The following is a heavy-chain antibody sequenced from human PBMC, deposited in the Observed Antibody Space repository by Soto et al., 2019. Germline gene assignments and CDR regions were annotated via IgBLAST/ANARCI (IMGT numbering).Heavy chain of an antibody. D-gene: IGHD5-18*01. CDR3: ACSLDTAMVLDP. CDR1: GGSISSYY. CDR2: IYYSGST. J-gene: IGHJ5*02. Sequence: PSETLSLTCTVSGGSISSYYWSWIRQPPGKGLEWIGYIYYSGSTNYNPSLKSRVTISVDTSKNQFSLKLSSVTAADTAVYYCACSLDTAMVLDPWGQGTLVTVSS. V-gene: IGHV4-59*01.